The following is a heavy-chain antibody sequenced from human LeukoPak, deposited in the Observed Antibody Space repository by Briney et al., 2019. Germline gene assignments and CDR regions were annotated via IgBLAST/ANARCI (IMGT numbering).Heavy chain of an antibody. D-gene: IGHD3-3*01. J-gene: IGHJ4*02. CDR3: AKGALLGDFWSGYWGSGFDY. CDR1: GSTFGSSW. V-gene: IGHV3-7*01. Sequence: PGGSLRLSYAASGSTFGSSWMTWVRQAPGKGLEWVANIKEDGSEKYYVDSVKGRFTISRDNAKNSLYLQMNSLRAEDTAVYYCAKGALLGDFWSGYWGSGFDYWGQGTLVTVSS. CDR2: IKEDGSEK.